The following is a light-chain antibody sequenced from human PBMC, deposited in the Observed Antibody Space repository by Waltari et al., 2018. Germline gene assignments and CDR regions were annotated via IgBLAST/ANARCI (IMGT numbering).Light chain of an antibody. CDR2: DAS. V-gene: IGKV3-11*01. Sequence: EIVLTQSPATLSLSPGERATLSCRASQSVGSYLAWYQQRPGQAPRLLIYDASNRATGIPARFSGSGSGTDFTRTISSLEPEDFAVYYCQQRSIWPPLTFGGGTKVEIK. CDR1: QSVGSY. J-gene: IGKJ4*01. CDR3: QQRSIWPPLT.